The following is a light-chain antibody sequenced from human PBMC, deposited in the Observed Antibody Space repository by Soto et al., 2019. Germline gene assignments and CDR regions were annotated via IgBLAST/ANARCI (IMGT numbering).Light chain of an antibody. J-gene: IGLJ1*01. CDR3: SSYAGTNRV. V-gene: IGLV2-8*01. CDR2: EVS. Sequence: QSSLAQPPSASGSPGQSVTISCTGTSSDVGAYNYVSWYQQLPGKAPKVMIYEVSKRPSGVPDRFSGSKSGNTASLTVSGLQAEDEAEYYCSSYAGTNRVFGTGTKVTVL. CDR1: SSDVGAYNY.